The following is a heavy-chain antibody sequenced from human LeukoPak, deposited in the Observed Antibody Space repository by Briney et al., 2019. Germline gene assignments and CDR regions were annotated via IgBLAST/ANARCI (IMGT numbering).Heavy chain of an antibody. J-gene: IGHJ4*02. V-gene: IGHV3-23*01. D-gene: IGHD3-10*01. CDR1: GFTLTSYP. CDR2: ISGSGGST. Sequence: GGSLRLSCAAPGFTLTSYPMTWVGQAPGKGLEWVSAISGSGGSTYYADSVKGRFTISRDNSKNTLYLQMNSPRAEDTAVYYCAKVGLGGGFDYWGQGTLVTVSS. CDR3: AKVGLGGGFDY.